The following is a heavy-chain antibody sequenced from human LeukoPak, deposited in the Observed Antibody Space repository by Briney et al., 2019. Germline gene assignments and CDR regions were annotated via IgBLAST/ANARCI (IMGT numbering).Heavy chain of an antibody. CDR1: GDSITTNSYW. D-gene: IGHD3-16*01. CDR3: ARRGIWDLQIGNSFDP. Sequence: PSETLSLTCSIPGDSITTNSYWWGWIRQSPGKGLEWIGSIYSSGNSYYNPSLKTRATISPDTSKNQYSLRLPSVTAADTAIYYCARRGIWDLQIGNSFDPWGQGILVIVSS. J-gene: IGHJ5*02. V-gene: IGHV4-39*01. CDR2: IYSSGNS.